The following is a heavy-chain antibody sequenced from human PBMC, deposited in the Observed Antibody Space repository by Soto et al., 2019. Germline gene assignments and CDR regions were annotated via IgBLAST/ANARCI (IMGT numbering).Heavy chain of an antibody. CDR3: TTDLGVVTPYYYYYYMDV. Sequence: PGGSLRLSCAASGFTFSNAWMCWVRQAPGKGLEWVGRIKSKTDGGTTDYAAPVKGRFTISRDDSKNTLYLQMNSPKTEDTAVYYCTTDLGVVTPYYYYYYMDVWGKGTTVTVSS. D-gene: IGHD3-3*01. V-gene: IGHV3-15*01. CDR2: IKSKTDGGTT. CDR1: GFTFSNAW. J-gene: IGHJ6*03.